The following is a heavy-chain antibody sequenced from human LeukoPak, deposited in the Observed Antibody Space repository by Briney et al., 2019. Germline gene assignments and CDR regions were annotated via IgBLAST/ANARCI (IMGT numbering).Heavy chain of an antibody. Sequence: SVKVSCKASGGTFSSYAISWVRQAPGQGLEWMGRIIPILGIANYAQKFQGRVTITADKSTSTAYMELSSLRSEDTAVYYCARSGYYGDYRFDYWGQGTLVTVSS. CDR2: IIPILGIA. D-gene: IGHD4-17*01. J-gene: IGHJ4*02. V-gene: IGHV1-69*04. CDR1: GGTFSSYA. CDR3: ARSGYYGDYRFDY.